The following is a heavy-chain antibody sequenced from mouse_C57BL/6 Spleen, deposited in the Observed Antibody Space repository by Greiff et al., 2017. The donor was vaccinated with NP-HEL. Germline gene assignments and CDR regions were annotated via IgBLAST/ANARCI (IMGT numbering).Heavy chain of an antibody. Sequence: VQLQESGPGLVQPSQSLSITCTVSGFSLTSYGVHWVRQSPGKGLEWLGVIWSGGSTDYNAAFISRLSISKDNSKSQVFFKMNSLQADDTAIYYCARNSVTGFYYGNYDWYFDVWGTGTTVTVSS. CDR1: GFSLTSYG. CDR2: IWSGGST. D-gene: IGHD2-1*01. J-gene: IGHJ1*03. V-gene: IGHV2-2*01. CDR3: ARNSVTGFYYGNYDWYFDV.